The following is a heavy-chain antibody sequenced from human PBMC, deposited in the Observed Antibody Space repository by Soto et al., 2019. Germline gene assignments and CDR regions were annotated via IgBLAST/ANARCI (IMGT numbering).Heavy chain of an antibody. CDR1: GVSINTNNYY. V-gene: IGHV4-39*01. CDR3: AGFVVPASRNTGFDY. CDR2: ILYSGST. J-gene: IGHJ4*02. Sequence: SETLSLTCTVSGVSINTNNYYWGWVRQPPGKGLEWIGNILYSGSTFYNPSLRSRLTISVDTSKNQFSLRLNSVTAADAAVYYCAGFVVPASRNTGFDYWGQGTLVTVSS. D-gene: IGHD2-15*01.